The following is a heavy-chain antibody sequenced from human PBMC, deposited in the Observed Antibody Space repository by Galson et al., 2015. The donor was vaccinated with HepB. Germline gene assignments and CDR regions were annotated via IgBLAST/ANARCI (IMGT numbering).Heavy chain of an antibody. J-gene: IGHJ6*02. CDR1: GFTFSSYA. D-gene: IGHD6-13*01. V-gene: IGHV3-30*04. CDR3: ARDLSIAAAGYLIYYGMDV. CDR2: ISYDGSNK. Sequence: SLRLSCAASGFTFSSYAMHWVRQAPGKGLEWVAVISYDGSNKYYADSVKGRFTISRDNSKNTLYLQMNGLRAEDTAVYYCARDLSIAAAGYLIYYGMDVWGQGTTVTVSS.